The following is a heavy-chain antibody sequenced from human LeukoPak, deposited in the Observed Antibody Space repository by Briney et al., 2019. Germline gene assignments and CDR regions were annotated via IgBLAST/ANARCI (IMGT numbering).Heavy chain of an antibody. J-gene: IGHJ4*02. V-gene: IGHV3-30*18. CDR3: AKDLDGSGSR. Sequence: SGGSLRLSCAASGFTFSSYGMHWVRQAPGKGLEWVAVISYDGSNKYYADSVKGRFTISRDNSKNTLYLQMSSLRAEDTAVYYRAKDLDGSGSRWGQGTLVTVSS. CDR1: GFTFSSYG. D-gene: IGHD3-10*01. CDR2: ISYDGSNK.